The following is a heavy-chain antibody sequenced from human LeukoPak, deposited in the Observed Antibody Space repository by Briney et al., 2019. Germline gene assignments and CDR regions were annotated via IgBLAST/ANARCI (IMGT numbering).Heavy chain of an antibody. D-gene: IGHD3-9*01. CDR3: ARVGYDILTGYSPYYYYGMDV. CDR2: IYYSAST. J-gene: IGHJ6*02. CDR1: GGSISSYY. V-gene: IGHV4-59*01. Sequence: SETLSLTCTVSGGSISSYYWSWIRQPPGKGLEWIGYIYYSASTNYNPSLKSRVTISVDTSKNQFSLKLSSVTAADTAVYYCARVGYDILTGYSPYYYYGMDVWGQGTTVTVSS.